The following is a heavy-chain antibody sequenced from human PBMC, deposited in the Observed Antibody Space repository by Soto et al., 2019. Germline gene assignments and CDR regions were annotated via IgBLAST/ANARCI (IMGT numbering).Heavy chain of an antibody. CDR3: LGSSSRDYYYYGMDV. J-gene: IGHJ6*02. V-gene: IGHV3-21*01. CDR1: GFTFSSYT. CDR2: ISSSSTYI. Sequence: EVQVVESGGGLVTPGGSLRLSCAASGFTFSSYTMNWVRQAPGKGLEWVSSISSSSTYIYYAVSVKGRFTISRDNAKNSLYLQMNSLRAEDTAVYYCLGSSSRDYYYYGMDVWGQGTTVTVSS. D-gene: IGHD6-13*01.